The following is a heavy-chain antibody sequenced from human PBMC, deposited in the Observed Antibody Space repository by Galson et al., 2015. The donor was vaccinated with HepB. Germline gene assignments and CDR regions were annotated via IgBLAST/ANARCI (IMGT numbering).Heavy chain of an antibody. J-gene: IGHJ5*02. V-gene: IGHV4-59*01. CDR3: ARDGPPSPRYCSSTSCYTGERWFDP. D-gene: IGHD2-2*02. CDR2: IYYSGST. CDR1: GGSISSYY. Sequence: LSLTCTVSGGSISSYYWSWIRQPPGKGLEWIGYIYYSGSTNYNPSLKSRVTISVDTSKNQFSLKLSSVTAADTAVYYCARDGPPSPRYCSSTSCYTGERWFDPWGQGTLVTVSS.